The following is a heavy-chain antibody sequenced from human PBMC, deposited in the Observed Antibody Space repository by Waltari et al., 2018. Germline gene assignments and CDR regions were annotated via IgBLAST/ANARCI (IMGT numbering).Heavy chain of an antibody. CDR3: ARGDGGSGLGASDI. D-gene: IGHD3-3*01. Sequence: EVQLLESGGDLVQPGGSLRLSCGVPRFTFTNYAINWVSRAPGTGLQWVAAITISDATYYADSVKGRFTISRDISKDTVYLQMNSLRAEDTAIYYCARGDGGSGLGASDIWGQGTMVTVSS. J-gene: IGHJ3*02. CDR2: ITISDAT. V-gene: IGHV3-23*01. CDR1: RFTFTNYA.